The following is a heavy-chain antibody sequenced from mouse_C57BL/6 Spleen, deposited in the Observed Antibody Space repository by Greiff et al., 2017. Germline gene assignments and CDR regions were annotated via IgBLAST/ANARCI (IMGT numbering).Heavy chain of an antibody. CDR2: INPNNGGT. CDR1: GYTFTDYY. CDR3: ARHYSNYDAMDY. Sequence: VQLQQSGPELVKPGASVKISCKASGYTFTDYYMNWVKQSHGKSLEWIGDINPNNGGTSYNQKFKGKATLTVDKSSSTAYMELRSLTSEDSAVYYCARHYSNYDAMDYWGQGTSVTVSS. J-gene: IGHJ4*01. V-gene: IGHV1-26*01. D-gene: IGHD2-5*01.